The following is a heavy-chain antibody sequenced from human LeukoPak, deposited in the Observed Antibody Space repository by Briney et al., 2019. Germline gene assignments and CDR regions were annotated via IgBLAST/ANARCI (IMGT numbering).Heavy chain of an antibody. CDR2: IIPIFGTA. V-gene: IGHV1-69*06. CDR3: ARDASTVTGTDAFDI. CDR1: GGTFSSYA. D-gene: IGHD4-17*01. J-gene: IGHJ3*02. Sequence: SVKVSCKASGGTFSSYAISWVRQAPGQGLEWMGGIIPIFGTANYAQKFQGRVTITADKSTSTAYMELSRLRSEGTAVYYCARDASTVTGTDAFDIWGQGTMVTVSS.